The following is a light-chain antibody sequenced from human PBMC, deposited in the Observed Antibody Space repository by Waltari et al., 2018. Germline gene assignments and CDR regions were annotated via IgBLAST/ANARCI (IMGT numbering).Light chain of an antibody. CDR1: QSVTNNY. CDR2: GAS. V-gene: IGKV3-20*01. CDR3: QQYGTSLST. Sequence: IVLTQSPGTLSLSPGERATLSLRASQSVTNNYLAWYQQKRGQAPRALIYGASSRASGVPDRFSGSGSGTDFTLTISRLEPEDFAVYYCQQYGTSLSTFGQGTRVEIK. J-gene: IGKJ1*01.